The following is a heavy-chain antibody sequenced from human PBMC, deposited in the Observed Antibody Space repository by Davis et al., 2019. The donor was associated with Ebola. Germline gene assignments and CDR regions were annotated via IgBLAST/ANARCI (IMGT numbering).Heavy chain of an antibody. V-gene: IGHV3-53*01. CDR2: IYSGGST. D-gene: IGHD1-7*01. CDR3: ARVPNNWNYLWGLDY. Sequence: PGGSLRLSCAASGFTVRNNYMSWVRQAPGKGLECVSLIYSGGSTYYADSVKGRFTISRDNSKNTLYLQMNSLRAEDTAVYYCARVPNNWNYLWGLDYWGQGTLVTVSS. J-gene: IGHJ4*02. CDR1: GFTVRNNY.